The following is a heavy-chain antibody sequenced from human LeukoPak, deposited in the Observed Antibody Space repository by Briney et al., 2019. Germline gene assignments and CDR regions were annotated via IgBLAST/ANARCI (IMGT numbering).Heavy chain of an antibody. V-gene: IGHV3-53*01. CDR2: IYSGGAI. Sequence: GGSLRLSCVASGFAVGSNYMSWVRQAPGKGLEWVSLIYSGGAIRYADSVKGRYTISRDSSKNTLFLQMNDLTVEDTARYYCARRPGNWGQGILVTVSS. J-gene: IGHJ4*02. CDR3: ARRPGN. D-gene: IGHD1-14*01. CDR1: GFAVGSNY.